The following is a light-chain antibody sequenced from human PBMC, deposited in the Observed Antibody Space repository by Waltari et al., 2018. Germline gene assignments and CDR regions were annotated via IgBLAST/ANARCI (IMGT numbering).Light chain of an antibody. CDR2: KAS. Sequence: DIQMTQSPSTLSASVGDRVTIPCRASQRISTWLAWYQQKPGKAPKLLIYKASSLERGVPSRFSGSGSGTEFTLTISSLQPDDFATYYCQQYDSSRTFGQGTKVEIK. V-gene: IGKV1-5*03. CDR1: QRISTW. CDR3: QQYDSSRT. J-gene: IGKJ1*01.